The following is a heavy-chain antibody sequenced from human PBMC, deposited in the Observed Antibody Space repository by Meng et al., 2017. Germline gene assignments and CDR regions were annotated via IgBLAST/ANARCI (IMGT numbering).Heavy chain of an antibody. CDR2: INHSGST. Sequence: VKPQQVGSGLLKPSEPLSRTVAVYGGSFSGYYWSWIRQPPGKGLGWIGEINHSGSTNYNPSLKSRVTISVDTSKNQFSLKLSSVTAADTAVYYCARGGGYSYGFGSIDYWGQGTLVTVSS. D-gene: IGHD5-18*01. CDR1: GGSFSGYY. J-gene: IGHJ4*02. V-gene: IGHV4-34*01. CDR3: ARGGGYSYGFGSIDY.